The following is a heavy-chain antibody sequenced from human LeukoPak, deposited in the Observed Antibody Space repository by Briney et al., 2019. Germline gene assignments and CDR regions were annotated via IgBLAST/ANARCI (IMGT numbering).Heavy chain of an antibody. CDR2: ISGSGGST. J-gene: IGHJ6*02. Sequence: GGSLRLSCAASGFTFSSYAMSWVRQAPGKGLEWVSAISGSGGSTYYADSVKGRFTISRDNSKNTLYLQMNSLRAEDTAVYYCAKPSIVVVPAAISGMDVWGQGTTVTVSS. CDR3: AKPSIVVVPAAISGMDV. CDR1: GFTFSSYA. V-gene: IGHV3-23*01. D-gene: IGHD2-2*02.